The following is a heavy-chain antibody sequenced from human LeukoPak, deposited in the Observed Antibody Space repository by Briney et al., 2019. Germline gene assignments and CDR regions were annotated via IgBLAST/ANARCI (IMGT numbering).Heavy chain of an antibody. J-gene: IGHJ4*02. CDR3: TTAPFRIASRYY. D-gene: IGHD6-6*01. V-gene: IGHV3-15*01. Sequence: GGSLRLSCAASGFTFTNAWMTWVRQAPGKGLEWVGRIKSNIDGGTTDLAAPVKGRFAISRDDSKNTLYLQMNSLKTEDTAVYYCTTAPFRIASRYYWGPGTLVTVSS. CDR1: GFTFTNAW. CDR2: IKSNIDGGTT.